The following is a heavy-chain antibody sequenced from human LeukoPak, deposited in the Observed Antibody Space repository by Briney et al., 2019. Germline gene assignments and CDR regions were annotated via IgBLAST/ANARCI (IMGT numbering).Heavy chain of an antibody. CDR2: ISGGVGST. V-gene: IGHV3-23*01. CDR3: AKRGGYGGYKCDF. CDR1: GFSPISNT. D-gene: IGHD5-12*01. Sequence: RGSLRLSCAPPGFSPISNTTSWVCPRPGKGLGWVSAISGGVGSTHYADSVKGRFTISSDNSKNTLYLQMNSLRSEDTAVYYCAKRGGYGGYKCDFWGQGTLVTASS. J-gene: IGHJ4*02.